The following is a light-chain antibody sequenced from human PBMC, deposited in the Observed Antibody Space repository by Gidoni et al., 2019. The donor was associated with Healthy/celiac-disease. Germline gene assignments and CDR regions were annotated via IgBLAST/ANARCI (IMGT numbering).Light chain of an antibody. CDR1: SLRSYY. CDR2: GKN. J-gene: IGLJ2*01. V-gene: IGLV3-19*01. CDR3: NSRDSSGNHPV. Sequence: SSALTQDPAVSVALGQTVRITCQGDSLRSYYASWYQQKPGQAPVLVIYGKNNRPSGIPDRFSGSSSGKPASLTITGAQAEDEADYYCNSRDSSGNHPVFGGGTKLTVL.